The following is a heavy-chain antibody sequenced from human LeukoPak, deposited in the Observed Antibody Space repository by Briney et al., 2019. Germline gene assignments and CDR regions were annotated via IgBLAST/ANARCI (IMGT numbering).Heavy chain of an antibody. CDR2: INPSGGST. CDR3: ARNYGSGRSLDY. J-gene: IGHJ4*02. Sequence: ASVKVSCKASGYTFTSYYMHWVRQAPGQGLEWMGIINPSGGSTSYAQKFQGRVTMTRDTSTSTVYMELSSLRSGDTAVYYCARNYGSGRSLDYWGQGTLVTVSS. CDR1: GYTFTSYY. V-gene: IGHV1-46*01. D-gene: IGHD3-10*01.